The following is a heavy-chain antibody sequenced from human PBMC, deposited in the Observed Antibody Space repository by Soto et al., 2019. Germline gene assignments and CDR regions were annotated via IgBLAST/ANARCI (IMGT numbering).Heavy chain of an antibody. Sequence: EVQLVESGGGLIQPGGSLRLSCAASGFTVSNNYMTWVRQASGKGLEWVSFIYSSGSTYYEDSVKGRFTISRDNFKNTLYLQMNSRRAEHTAVYYCARGYSYTRPVFDYWGLGTLVTVSS. CDR2: IYSSGST. CDR1: GFTVSNNY. D-gene: IGHD5-18*01. CDR3: ARGYSYTRPVFDY. J-gene: IGHJ4*02. V-gene: IGHV3-53*01.